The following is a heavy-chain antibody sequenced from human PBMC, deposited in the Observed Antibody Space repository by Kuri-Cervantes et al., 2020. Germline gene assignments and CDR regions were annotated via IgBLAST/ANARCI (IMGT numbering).Heavy chain of an antibody. CDR1: GFTFSSYS. D-gene: IGHD6-19*01. J-gene: IGHJ4*02. V-gene: IGHV3-21*04. CDR3: AKDTDIAVAGTNFDY. CDR2: ISSSSSYI. Sequence: GGSLRLSCAASGFTFSSYSMNWVRQAPGKGLEWVSSISSSSSYIYYADSVKGRFTISRDNAKNSLYLQMNSLRAEDTALYYCAKDTDIAVAGTNFDYWGQGTLVTVSS.